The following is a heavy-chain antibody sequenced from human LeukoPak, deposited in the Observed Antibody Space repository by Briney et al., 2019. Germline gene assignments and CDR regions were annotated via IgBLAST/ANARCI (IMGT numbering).Heavy chain of an antibody. D-gene: IGHD3/OR15-3a*01. J-gene: IGHJ6*04. V-gene: IGHV3-49*04. Sequence: PGRSLLLSCTASGFTFGDYAMSWVRQAPGQGLERVGLIRSKAYGGRTEYAASVKGRFTISIDDSKSIAYLQMNSLKTEDTAVYYCTMDGYYYYGMDVWGKGTTVTVSS. CDR1: GFTFGDYA. CDR3: TMDGYYYYGMDV. CDR2: IRSKAYGGRT.